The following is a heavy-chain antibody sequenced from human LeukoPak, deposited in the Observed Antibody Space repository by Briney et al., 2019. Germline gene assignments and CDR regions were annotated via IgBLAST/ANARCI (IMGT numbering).Heavy chain of an antibody. D-gene: IGHD3-22*01. CDR3: ARIHYDSSGYSNWFDP. Sequence: GASVKVSYKASGGTFSSYAISWVRQAPGQGLEWMGGIIPIFGTANYAQKFQGRVTITTDESTSTAYMELSSLRSEDTAVYYCARIHYDSSGYSNWFDPWGQGTLVAISS. V-gene: IGHV1-69*05. J-gene: IGHJ5*02. CDR1: GGTFSSYA. CDR2: IIPIFGTA.